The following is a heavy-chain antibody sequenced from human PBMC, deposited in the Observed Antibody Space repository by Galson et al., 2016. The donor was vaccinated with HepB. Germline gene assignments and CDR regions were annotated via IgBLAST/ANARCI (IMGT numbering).Heavy chain of an antibody. CDR3: ASDPRQWQRGYNYGFEY. CDR1: GFTFSNYA. J-gene: IGHJ4*02. Sequence: SLRLSCAASGFTFSNYAMTWVRQAPGKGLEWVAVISCDGDTRYHADSVKGRFTISRDNSKNTLYLQMHRLRFEDTAVYYCASDPRQWQRGYNYGFEYWGQGTLVSVSS. V-gene: IGHV3-30*03. D-gene: IGHD5-18*01. CDR2: ISCDGDTR.